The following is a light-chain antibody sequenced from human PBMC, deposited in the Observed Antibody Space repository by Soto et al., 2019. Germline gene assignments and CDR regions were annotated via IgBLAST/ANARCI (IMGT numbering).Light chain of an antibody. V-gene: IGKV3-20*01. CDR2: GAS. Sequence: EVVLTQSPGTLSLSPVERATLSCRASQSVTNNYLAWYQQRPGLAPRLLIYGASTRTAGIPDRFTGSGSGTDFTLTISRLEPEDFAVYYCQQYGNSPQTFGQGTKVDIK. CDR3: QQYGNSPQT. J-gene: IGKJ1*01. CDR1: QSVTNNY.